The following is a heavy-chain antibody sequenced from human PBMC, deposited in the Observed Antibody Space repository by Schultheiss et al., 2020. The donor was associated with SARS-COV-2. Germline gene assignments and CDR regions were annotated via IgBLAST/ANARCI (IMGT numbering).Heavy chain of an antibody. CDR1: GGTFSSYA. CDR3: ARGGYYTDDAFDI. V-gene: IGHV1-69*13. CDR2: IIPIFGTA. D-gene: IGHD3-3*01. Sequence: SVKVSCKASGGTFSSYAISWVRQAPGQGLEWMGGIIPIFGTANYAQKFQGRVTITADESTSTAYMELSSLRSEDTAVYYCARGGYYTDDAFDIWGQGTMVTVSS. J-gene: IGHJ3*02.